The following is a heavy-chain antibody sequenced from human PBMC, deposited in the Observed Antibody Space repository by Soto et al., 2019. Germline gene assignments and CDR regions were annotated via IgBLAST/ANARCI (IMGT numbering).Heavy chain of an antibody. J-gene: IGHJ6*02. Sequence: QVQLQESGPGLVKPSQTLSLTCTVSGDSIRSGNHYWSWIRQPPGKGLEWIGYIYYSGSTYYSPSLKSRVTISVDTSKNQFSLKLNSVTAADTAVYYCARADILTVYGCMDVWGQGTTVTVSS. CDR2: IYYSGST. CDR3: ARADILTVYGCMDV. CDR1: GDSIRSGNHY. V-gene: IGHV4-30-4*01. D-gene: IGHD3-9*01.